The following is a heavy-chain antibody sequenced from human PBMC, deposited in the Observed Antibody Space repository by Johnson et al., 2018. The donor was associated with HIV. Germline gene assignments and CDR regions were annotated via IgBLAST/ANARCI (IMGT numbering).Heavy chain of an antibody. CDR1: GFIFRNYW. CDR2: IYSDGSDT. D-gene: IGHD6-19*01. V-gene: IGHV3-74*03. Sequence: VKLVESGGGVVQPGRSLRLSCAASGFIFRNYWMHWVRQAPGKGLVWVARIYSDGSDTAYADSVKGRFTISRDNAKKTLYLQMNSLRAEDTAVYYCARKQWLEIPSDALDVWGQGTMVTVSS. J-gene: IGHJ3*01. CDR3: ARKQWLEIPSDALDV.